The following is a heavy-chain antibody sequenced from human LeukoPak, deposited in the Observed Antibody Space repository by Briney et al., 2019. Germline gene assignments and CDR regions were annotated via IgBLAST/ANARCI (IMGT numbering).Heavy chain of an antibody. CDR2: ISYDGSNK. D-gene: IGHD3-22*01. J-gene: IGHJ5*02. CDR1: GFTFSSYG. V-gene: IGHV3-30*03. Sequence: PGRSLRLSCAASGFTFSSYGMHWVRQAPGKGLEWVAVISYDGSNKYYADSVKGRFTISRDSAKNSLYLQMNSLRAEDTAVYYCARSHTSGYYSINWFDPWGQGTLVIVSS. CDR3: ARSHTSGYYSINWFDP.